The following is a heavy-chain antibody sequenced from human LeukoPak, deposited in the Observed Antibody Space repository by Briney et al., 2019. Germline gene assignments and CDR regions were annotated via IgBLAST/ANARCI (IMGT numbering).Heavy chain of an antibody. CDR1: GFTFSSYS. J-gene: IGHJ4*02. CDR2: ISSSSSYI. CDR3: ASLVNYYDSSGSDY. V-gene: IGHV3-21*01. Sequence: GSLRLSCAASGFTFSSYSMNWVRQAPGKGLEWVSSISSSSSYIYYADSVKGRFTISRDNAKNSLYLQMNSLRAEDTAVYYCASLVNYYDSSGSDYWGQGTLVTVSS. D-gene: IGHD3-22*01.